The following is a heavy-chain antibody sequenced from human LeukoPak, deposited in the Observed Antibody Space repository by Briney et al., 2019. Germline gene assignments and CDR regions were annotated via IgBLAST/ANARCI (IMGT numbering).Heavy chain of an antibody. CDR1: GYTFTNYG. D-gene: IGHD3-22*01. CDR2: ISANNHNT. CDR3: ARDATQFDSSGYYYAWYFDL. J-gene: IGHJ2*01. Sequence: ASVKVSCKASGYTFTNYGINWVRQAPGQGLEWMGWISANNHNTNYAQKLQGRVTMTTDTSTSTAYMELRSLRSDDTAMYYCARDATQFDSSGYYYAWYFDLWSRGTLVTVSS. V-gene: IGHV1-18*01.